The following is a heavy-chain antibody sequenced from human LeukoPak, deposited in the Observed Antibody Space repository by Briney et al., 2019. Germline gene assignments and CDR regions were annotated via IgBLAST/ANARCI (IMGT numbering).Heavy chain of an antibody. D-gene: IGHD3-16*02. Sequence: SETLSLTCAVYGGSFSGYYWSWIRQPPGKGLEWIGEINHSGSTNYNPSLKSRVTISVDTSKNQFSLKLSSVTAADTAVYYCARGDPTYYDYVWGSYRYTEFDYWGQGTLVTVS. V-gene: IGHV4-34*01. CDR1: GGSFSGYY. CDR3: ARGDPTYYDYVWGSYRYTEFDY. CDR2: INHSGST. J-gene: IGHJ4*02.